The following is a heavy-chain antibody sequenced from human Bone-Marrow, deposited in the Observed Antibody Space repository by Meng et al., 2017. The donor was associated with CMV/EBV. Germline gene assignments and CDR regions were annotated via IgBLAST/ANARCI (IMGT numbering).Heavy chain of an antibody. V-gene: IGHV5-51*01. J-gene: IGHJ6*02. Sequence: GESLKISCKAFGYSFTTFSIGWVRQMPGEGLEWMGTIYPNDFHTRYSPSFQGQVTISADTSINTAYLQWRSLRASDSAIYYCARQRGLPYGMDVWGQGTTVTVSS. CDR1: GYSFTTFS. CDR3: ARQRGLPYGMDV. CDR2: IYPNDFHT.